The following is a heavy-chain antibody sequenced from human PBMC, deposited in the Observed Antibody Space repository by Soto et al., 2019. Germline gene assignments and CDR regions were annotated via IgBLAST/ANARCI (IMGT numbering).Heavy chain of an antibody. V-gene: IGHV3-30*18. D-gene: IGHD5-12*01. Sequence: PGGSLRLSCAASGFTFSSYGMHWVRQAPGKGLEWVAVISYDGSNKYYADSVKGRFTISRDNSKNTLYLQMNSLRAEDTAVYYCAKDIERGLQLGMDVWGQGTTVTVSS. CDR3: AKDIERGLQLGMDV. CDR2: ISYDGSNK. J-gene: IGHJ6*02. CDR1: GFTFSSYG.